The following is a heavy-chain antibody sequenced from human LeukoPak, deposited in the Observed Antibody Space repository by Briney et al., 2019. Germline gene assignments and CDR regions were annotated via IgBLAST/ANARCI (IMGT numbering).Heavy chain of an antibody. CDR2: IYTSGST. D-gene: IGHD3-22*01. CDR1: GGSISSYY. V-gene: IGHV4-4*07. Sequence: TSETLSLTCTVSGGSISSYYWSWIRQPAGKGLEWIGRIYTSGSTNYNPSLKSRVTMSVDTSKNQFSLKLSSLSAADTAVYYCARGISGYFGTSGYYYDYWGQGTLVTVSS. CDR3: ARGISGYFGTSGYYYDY. J-gene: IGHJ4*02.